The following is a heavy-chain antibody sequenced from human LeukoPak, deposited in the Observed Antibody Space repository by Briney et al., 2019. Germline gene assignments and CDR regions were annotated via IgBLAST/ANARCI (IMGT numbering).Heavy chain of an antibody. Sequence: GGSLRLSCTASGFSFSGHWMHWARQLPGKGLVWVSRISPTGSTTSYADSVKGRFTVSRDNAKNTLYLQVNNLRAEDTAVYYCARGPNSNRSGLDFWGQGTLLTVSS. V-gene: IGHV3-74*01. CDR2: ISPTGSTT. CDR1: GFSFSGHW. J-gene: IGHJ4*02. CDR3: ARGPNSNRSGLDF. D-gene: IGHD1-14*01.